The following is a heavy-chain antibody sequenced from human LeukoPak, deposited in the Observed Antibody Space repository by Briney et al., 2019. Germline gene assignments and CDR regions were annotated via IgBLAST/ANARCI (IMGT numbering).Heavy chain of an antibody. CDR1: GYTFTSYG. CDR3: ARDALWFGELLSFSTKDDY. CDR2: ISAYNGNT. V-gene: IGHV1-18*01. D-gene: IGHD3-10*01. J-gene: IGHJ4*02. Sequence: GASVKVSCKASGYTFTSYGISWVRQAPGQGLEWMGWISAYNGNTNYAQKLQGRVTMTTDTSTSTAYMELRSLRSDDTAVYYCARDALWFGELLSFSTKDDYWGQGTLVTVSS.